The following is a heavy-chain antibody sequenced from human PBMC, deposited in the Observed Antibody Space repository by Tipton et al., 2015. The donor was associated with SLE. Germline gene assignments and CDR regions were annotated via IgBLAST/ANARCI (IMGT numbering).Heavy chain of an antibody. CDR2: IDHSGST. Sequence: TLSLTCAVYGGSFSGFYWNWIRQPPGKGLEWIGEIDHSGSTNYNPSLKSRVTISLDTSKNQLSLRVSSVTAADTAVYYCARDTFDILTGNHRDYYYYYMDVWGKGTTVTVSS. CDR1: GGSFSGFY. D-gene: IGHD3-9*01. V-gene: IGHV4-34*01. CDR3: ARDTFDILTGNHRDYYYYYMDV. J-gene: IGHJ6*03.